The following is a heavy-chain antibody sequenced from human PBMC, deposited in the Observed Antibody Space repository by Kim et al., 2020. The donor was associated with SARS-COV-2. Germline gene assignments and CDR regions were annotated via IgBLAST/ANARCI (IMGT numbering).Heavy chain of an antibody. V-gene: IGHV3-11*01. D-gene: IGHD4-17*01. CDR3: ARDGGFYYGEDAFDI. Sequence: DSVKGRFTISRDNAKNSLYLQMNSLRAEDTAVYYCARDGGFYYGEDAFDIWGQGTMVTVSS. J-gene: IGHJ3*02.